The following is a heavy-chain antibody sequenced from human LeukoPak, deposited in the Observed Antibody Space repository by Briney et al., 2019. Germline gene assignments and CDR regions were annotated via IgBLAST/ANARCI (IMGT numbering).Heavy chain of an antibody. CDR2: IYYSGST. D-gene: IGHD3-22*01. CDR1: GGSISSSSYY. CDR3: ARHIDYYDMIDY. V-gene: IGHV4-39*01. Sequence: SETLSLTCTVSGGSISSSSYYWGWIRRPPGKGLEWIGSIYYSGSTNYNPSLKRRVTISVDTSKNQFSLKLSSVTAEDTAVYYCARHIDYYDMIDYWGQGTLVTVSS. J-gene: IGHJ4*02.